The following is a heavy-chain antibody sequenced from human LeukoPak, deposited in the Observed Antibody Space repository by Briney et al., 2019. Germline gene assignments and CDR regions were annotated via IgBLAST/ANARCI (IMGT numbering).Heavy chain of an antibody. V-gene: IGHV4-59*01. J-gene: IGHJ4*02. Sequence: SETLSLTCTVSGGSISSYYWSWIRQPPGKGLEWIGYIYYSGSTNYNPSLKSRVTISVDTSKNQFSLKLSSVTAADTAVYYCARSYYDQMGVFDYWGQGTLVTVPS. D-gene: IGHD3-22*01. CDR1: GGSISSYY. CDR2: IYYSGST. CDR3: ARSYYDQMGVFDY.